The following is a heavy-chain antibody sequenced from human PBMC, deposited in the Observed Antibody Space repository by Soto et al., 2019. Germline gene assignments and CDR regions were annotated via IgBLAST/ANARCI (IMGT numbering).Heavy chain of an antibody. CDR1: GTPINSADFY. CDR3: ARGYDFAGFSPYGLDV. J-gene: IGHJ6*02. CDR2: IYYSGTT. D-gene: IGHD3-3*01. V-gene: IGHV4-30-4*02. Sequence: SETLSLTCTVSGTPINSADFYWTWIRQPPGKGLEWIGYIYYSGTTFHNPSLRSRISMSVDTSKNQFSLRLTSVTAADTAVYYCARGYDFAGFSPYGLDVWGQGTTVPVSS.